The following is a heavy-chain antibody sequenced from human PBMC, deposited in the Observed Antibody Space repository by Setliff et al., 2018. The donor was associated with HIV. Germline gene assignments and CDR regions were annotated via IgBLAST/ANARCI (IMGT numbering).Heavy chain of an antibody. V-gene: IGHV1-69*05. CDR1: GGTFSSYA. J-gene: IGHJ3*02. Sequence: GASVKVSCKASGGTFSSYAISWVRQAPGQGLEWMGGIIPIFGTANYAQKFQGRVTITTDESTSTAYMELSSLRSEDTAVYYCARAGRGLWFGEVAFDIWGQGTMVTVSS. D-gene: IGHD3-10*01. CDR2: IIPIFGTA. CDR3: ARAGRGLWFGEVAFDI.